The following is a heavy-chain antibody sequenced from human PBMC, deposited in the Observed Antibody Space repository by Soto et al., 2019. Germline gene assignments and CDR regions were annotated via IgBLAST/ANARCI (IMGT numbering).Heavy chain of an antibody. CDR2: MNPNSGNT. CDR1: GYTFTSYD. D-gene: IGHD3-10*01. Sequence: GASVKVSCKASGYTFTSYDINWVRQATGQGLEWMGWMNPNSGNTGYAQKFQGRVTMTRDTSTSTVYMELSSLRSEDTAVYYCGREYYYGSGNYNRLDVWGQGTTVTVSS. J-gene: IGHJ6*02. V-gene: IGHV1-8*01. CDR3: GREYYYGSGNYNRLDV.